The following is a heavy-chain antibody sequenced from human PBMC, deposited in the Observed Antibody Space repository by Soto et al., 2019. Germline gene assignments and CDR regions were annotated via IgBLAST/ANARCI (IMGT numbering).Heavy chain of an antibody. J-gene: IGHJ5*02. CDR1: GGSISSGGYY. V-gene: IGHV4-31*03. D-gene: IGHD3-3*01. CDR2: IYYSGST. Sequence: PSETLSLTCTVSGGSISSGGYYWSWIRQHPGKGLEWIGYIYYSGSTYYNPSLKSRVTISVDTSKNQFSLKLSSVTAADTAVYYCARVGEGLRFLEWNNGFDPWGQGTLVTVSS. CDR3: ARVGEGLRFLEWNNGFDP.